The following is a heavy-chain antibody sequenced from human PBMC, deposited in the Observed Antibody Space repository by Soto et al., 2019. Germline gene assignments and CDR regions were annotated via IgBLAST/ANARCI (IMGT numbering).Heavy chain of an antibody. CDR3: ARDSGMIRGSYGVDV. CDR2: IYRSGAT. V-gene: IGHV3-53*01. D-gene: IGHD3-10*01. CDR1: GFTVTSNY. J-gene: IGHJ6*02. Sequence: PGGSLRLSCAASGFTVTSNYLTWVRQAPGKGLEWVSVIYRSGATYYPDSVRGRFTASRDYSHNTLYLQMDSLGVEDTAVYYCARDSGMIRGSYGVDVWGPGTTVTVSS.